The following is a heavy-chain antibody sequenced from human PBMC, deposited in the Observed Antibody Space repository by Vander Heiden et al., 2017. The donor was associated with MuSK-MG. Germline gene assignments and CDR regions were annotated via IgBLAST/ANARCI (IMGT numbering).Heavy chain of an antibody. V-gene: IGHV3-23*01. CDR3: AKHGGMYFDY. CDR1: GFTFSSYF. J-gene: IGHJ4*02. CDR2: IGAGGGST. Sequence: EVQLLESGGGLVQPGGSLRLSCAASGFTFSSYFMNWVRQAPGKGLEWVSSIGAGGGSTFYADSVRGRFTISRDNSRNTLYLQMNSLRAEDTAVYYCAKHGGMYFDYWGQGTLVTVSS. D-gene: IGHD3-3*01.